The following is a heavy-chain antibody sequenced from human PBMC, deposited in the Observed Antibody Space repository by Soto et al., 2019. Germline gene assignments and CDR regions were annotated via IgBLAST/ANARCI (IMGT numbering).Heavy chain of an antibody. J-gene: IGHJ5*02. V-gene: IGHV4-39*01. CDR2: IYYSGST. CDR3: ASSNPGIAVWKAIGFMFDP. CDR1: GGSISSSSYY. D-gene: IGHD6-19*01. Sequence: SETLSLTCTVSGGSISSSSYYWGWIRQPPGKGLEWIGSIYYSGSTYYNPSLKSRVTISVDTSKNQFSLKLSSVTAADTAVYYCASSNPGIAVWKAIGFMFDPWGQGTLVTVSS.